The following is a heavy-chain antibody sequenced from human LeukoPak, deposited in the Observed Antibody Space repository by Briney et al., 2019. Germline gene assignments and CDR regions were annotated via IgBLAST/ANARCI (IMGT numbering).Heavy chain of an antibody. CDR2: IYYSGST. CDR3: ARGPPRFDHRGNWFDP. CDR1: GGSISSSSYY. V-gene: IGHV4-39*07. Sequence: SETLSLTCTVSGGSISSSSYYWGWIRQPPGKGLEWIGSIYYSGSTYYNPSLKSRVTISVDTSKNQFSLKLSSVTAADTAVYYCARGPPRFDHRGNWFDPWAQGTLVTVSS. D-gene: IGHD3-9*01. J-gene: IGHJ5*02.